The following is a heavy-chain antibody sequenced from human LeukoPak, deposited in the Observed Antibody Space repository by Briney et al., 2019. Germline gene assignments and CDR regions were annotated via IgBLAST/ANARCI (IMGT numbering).Heavy chain of an antibody. CDR1: GFTFSSYA. CDR2: ISYDGSNK. V-gene: IGHV3-30-3*01. CDR3: ARGSVAGTGGYYYGMDV. D-gene: IGHD6-19*01. J-gene: IGHJ6*02. Sequence: PGGSLRLSCAASGFTFSSYAMHWVRQAPGKGLEWVAVISYDGSNKYYADSVKGRFTISRDNSKNTLYLQMNSLRAEDTAVYYCARGSVAGTGGYYYGMDVWGQETTVTVSS.